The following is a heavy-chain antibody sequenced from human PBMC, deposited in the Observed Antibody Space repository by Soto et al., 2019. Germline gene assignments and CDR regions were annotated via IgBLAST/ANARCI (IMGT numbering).Heavy chain of an antibody. J-gene: IGHJ4*02. CDR1: GYTFTSYA. CDR2: INAGNGNT. V-gene: IGHV1-3*01. CDR3: ASEYYDILTGYYTAFDY. D-gene: IGHD3-9*01. Sequence: ASVKVSCKASGYTFTSYAMHWVRQAPGQRLEWMGWINAGNGNTKYSQKFQGRVTITRDTSASTAYMELSSLRSEDTAVYYCASEYYDILTGYYTAFDYWGQGTLVT.